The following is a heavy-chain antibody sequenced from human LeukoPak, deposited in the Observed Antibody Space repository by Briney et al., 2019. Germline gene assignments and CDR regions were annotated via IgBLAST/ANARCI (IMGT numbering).Heavy chain of an antibody. J-gene: IGHJ4*02. CDR1: GYTFSGYY. D-gene: IGHD5-18*01. Sequence: GASVKVSCKASGYTFSGYYIHWVRQAPGQGLEWMGWINVYNGDTNYAQQFQGRVTVTRDNSISTTYMELSSLRADDTAIYHCVRESWDTVDYWGQGTLVTVSS. V-gene: IGHV1-2*02. CDR3: VRESWDTVDY. CDR2: INVYNGDT.